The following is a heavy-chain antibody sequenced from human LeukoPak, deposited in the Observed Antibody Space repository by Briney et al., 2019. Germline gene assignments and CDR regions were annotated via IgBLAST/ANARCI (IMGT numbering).Heavy chain of an antibody. CDR3: ARHKDSGDYPLDY. Sequence: TLSLTCAVYGGSFSGYYWSWIRQPPGKGLEWIGYIYYSGNTNYNPSLKSRLIMSLDTSKNHFSLKLNSVTPADTAVYYCARHKDSGDYPLDYWGQGILVSVSS. V-gene: IGHV4-59*01. D-gene: IGHD4-17*01. CDR2: IYYSGNT. CDR1: GGSFSGYY. J-gene: IGHJ4*02.